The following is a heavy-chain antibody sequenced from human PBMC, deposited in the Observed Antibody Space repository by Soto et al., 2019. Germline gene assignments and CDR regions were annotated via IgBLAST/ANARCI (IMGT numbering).Heavy chain of an antibody. CDR3: SRDVVVGAKALNY. Sequence: GGSLRLSCAASGFTFSNYWMTWVRQAPGKGLEWVANIKEDGSEKHYVDSVKGRFTISRDNAKNSLYLQMNSLRVEDTAVYFCSRDVVVGAKALNYWGQGALVTVSS. D-gene: IGHD2-15*01. J-gene: IGHJ4*02. V-gene: IGHV3-7*01. CDR1: GFTFSNYW. CDR2: IKEDGSEK.